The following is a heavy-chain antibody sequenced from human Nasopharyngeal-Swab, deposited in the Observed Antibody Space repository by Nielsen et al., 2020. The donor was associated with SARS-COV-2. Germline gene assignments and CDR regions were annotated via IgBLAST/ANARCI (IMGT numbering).Heavy chain of an antibody. CDR1: GFTFSSYS. D-gene: IGHD3-16*01. J-gene: IGHJ6*02. CDR3: ASFGATEPTSYYYYGMDV. V-gene: IGHV3-21*01. Sequence: GESLKISCAASGFTFSSYSMNWVRQAPGKGLEWVSSISNSSSYIYYADSVKGRFTISRDNAKNSLYLQMNSLRAEDTAVYYCASFGATEPTSYYYYGMDVWGQGTTVTVSS. CDR2: ISNSSSYI.